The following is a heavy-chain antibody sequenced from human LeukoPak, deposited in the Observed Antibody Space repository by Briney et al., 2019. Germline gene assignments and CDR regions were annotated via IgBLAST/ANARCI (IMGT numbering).Heavy chain of an antibody. Sequence: SETLSLTCAVYGGSFSGYYWSWIRQPPGKGLEWIGEINHSGSTNYNPSLKSRVTISVDTSKNQFSLKLSSVTAADTAVYYCAREVGGHYGDPLYSLDYWGQGALVTVAS. V-gene: IGHV4-34*01. CDR2: INHSGST. CDR3: AREVGGHYGDPLYSLDY. J-gene: IGHJ4*02. CDR1: GGSFSGYY. D-gene: IGHD4-17*01.